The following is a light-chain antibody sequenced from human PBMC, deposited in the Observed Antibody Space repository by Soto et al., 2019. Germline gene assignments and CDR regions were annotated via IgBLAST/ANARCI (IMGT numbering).Light chain of an antibody. Sequence: QSVLTQPPSASGTPGQRVTISCSGSSSNIGSQYVYWYQQLPGPAPKVLIYRNTERPSGVPDRFSGSKSGTSASLAISGLRSEDESDYYCAAWDGSLNGWLFGGGTKLTVL. J-gene: IGLJ2*01. CDR3: AAWDGSLNGWL. V-gene: IGLV1-47*01. CDR2: RNT. CDR1: SSNIGSQY.